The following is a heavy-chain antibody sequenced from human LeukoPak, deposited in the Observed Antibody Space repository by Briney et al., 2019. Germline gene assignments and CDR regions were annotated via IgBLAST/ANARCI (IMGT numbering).Heavy chain of an antibody. CDR2: IYYSGST. CDR3: ARGIRSSSDWFDP. Sequence: SETLSLTCTVSGGSISSYYWSWIRQPPGKGLEWIGYIYYSGSTNYNPSLKSRVTISVDTSKNQFSLKLSSVTAADTAVYYRARGIRSSSDWFDPWGQGTLVTFSS. D-gene: IGHD6-6*01. V-gene: IGHV4-59*01. J-gene: IGHJ5*02. CDR1: GGSISSYY.